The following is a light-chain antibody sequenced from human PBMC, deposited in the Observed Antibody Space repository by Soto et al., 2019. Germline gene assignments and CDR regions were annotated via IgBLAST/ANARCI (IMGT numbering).Light chain of an antibody. J-gene: IGLJ2*01. Sequence: QSALTQPASMSGSPGQSITISCTGTSSDVGGYNYVSWYRQHPGKAPKLMIYDVNNRPSGVSNRFSGSKSGNTASLTISGLLAEDEADYYCSSHSSSSTLVVFGGGTKVNVL. V-gene: IGLV2-14*03. CDR2: DVN. CDR3: SSHSSSSTLVV. CDR1: SSDVGGYNY.